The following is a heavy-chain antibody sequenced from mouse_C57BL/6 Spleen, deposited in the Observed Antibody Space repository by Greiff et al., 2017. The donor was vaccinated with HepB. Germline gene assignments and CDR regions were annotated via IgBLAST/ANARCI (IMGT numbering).Heavy chain of an antibody. V-gene: IGHV7-3*01. J-gene: IGHJ2*01. Sequence: EVQLVESGGGLVQPGGSLSLSCAASGFTFTDYYMSWVRQPPGKALEWLGFIRNKANGYTTEYSASVKGRFTISRDNSQSILYLQMNALRAEDSATYYCARYVYYGNSFDYWGQGTTLTVSS. D-gene: IGHD2-1*01. CDR2: IRNKANGYTT. CDR1: GFTFTDYY. CDR3: ARYVYYGNSFDY.